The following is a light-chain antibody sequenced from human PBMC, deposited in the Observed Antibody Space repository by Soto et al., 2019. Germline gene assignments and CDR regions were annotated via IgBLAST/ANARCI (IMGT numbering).Light chain of an antibody. CDR2: VVS. J-gene: IGLJ1*01. CDR3: SLYTSSDTTYV. V-gene: IGLV2-14*01. CDR1: SSDVGAYDY. Sequence: QSALTQPASVSGSPGQSITISCTGTSSDVGAYDYVSWYQQHPDKAPKLIIFVVSNRPSGVSNRFSGSKSGNTASLTISGLQAEDEADYYCSLYTSSDTTYVFGTGTKVTVL.